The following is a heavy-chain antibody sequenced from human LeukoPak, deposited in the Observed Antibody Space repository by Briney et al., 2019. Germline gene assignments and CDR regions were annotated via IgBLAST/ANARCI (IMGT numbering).Heavy chain of an antibody. Sequence: QAGGSLRLSCAASGFTFSAYGMNWVRQAPGKGLEWVAIISFDGGTSYYADSVKGRFTISRDTSKNTLYLQMDSLRAEDTAVYYCARDQGAMVAFDYWGQGTLVTVSS. CDR1: GFTFSAYG. V-gene: IGHV3-30*03. CDR3: ARDQGAMVAFDY. D-gene: IGHD5-18*01. CDR2: ISFDGGTS. J-gene: IGHJ4*02.